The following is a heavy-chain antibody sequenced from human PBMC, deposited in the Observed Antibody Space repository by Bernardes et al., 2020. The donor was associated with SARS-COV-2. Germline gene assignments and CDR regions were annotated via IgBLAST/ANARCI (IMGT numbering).Heavy chain of an antibody. Sequence: ASVKVSCEASGYTFTDYYVHWVRQAPGQGLEWMGWIYPKSGDTNFAQNFRGRVTMTRDTSISTAYMELTRLSSDDTAVYYCASVTSSQHDGFDIWGQGTMVTVSS. D-gene: IGHD3-16*01. J-gene: IGHJ3*02. CDR2: IYPKSGDT. CDR3: ASVTSSQHDGFDI. CDR1: GYTFTDYY. V-gene: IGHV1-2*02.